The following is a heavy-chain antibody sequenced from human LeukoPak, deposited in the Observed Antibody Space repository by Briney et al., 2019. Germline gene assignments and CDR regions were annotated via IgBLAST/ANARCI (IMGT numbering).Heavy chain of an antibody. CDR3: VRSRSTWFGEVLAAFDI. Sequence: PGGSLRLSCAASGFTFSSHSVNWVRQAPGKGLEWVSSISSSGSYIFYADSVKGRFTISRDNAKSSLYLQMNSLGAEDTAVYYCVRSRSTWFGEVLAAFDIWGQGTMVTVSS. J-gene: IGHJ3*02. CDR2: ISSSGSYI. V-gene: IGHV3-21*01. D-gene: IGHD3-10*01. CDR1: GFTFSSHS.